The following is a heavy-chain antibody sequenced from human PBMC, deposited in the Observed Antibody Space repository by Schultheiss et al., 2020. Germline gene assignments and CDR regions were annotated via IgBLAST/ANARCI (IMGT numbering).Heavy chain of an antibody. Sequence: SETLSLTCTVSGGSISSYYWSWIRQPPGKGLEWIGSIYYSGSTYYNPSLKSRVTISVDTSKNQFSLKLSSVTAADTALYYCARVDYWGQGTLVTVSS. CDR1: GGSISSYY. J-gene: IGHJ4*02. V-gene: IGHV4-59*01. CDR3: ARVDY. CDR2: IYYSGST.